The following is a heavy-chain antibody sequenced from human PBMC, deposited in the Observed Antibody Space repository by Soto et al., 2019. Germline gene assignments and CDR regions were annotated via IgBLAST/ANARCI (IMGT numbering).Heavy chain of an antibody. J-gene: IGHJ6*02. V-gene: IGHV3-21*01. CDR2: ISSGSSYI. CDR1: GFTFSSYS. Sequence: GGSLRLSCAASGFTFSSYSMNWVRQAPGKGLEWVSSISSGSSYIYYADSVKGRFTISRDNAKSSLFLQMNSLRAEDTAVYYCARVIGYSYGLGAPDVWGQGTTVTVSS. D-gene: IGHD5-18*01. CDR3: ARVIGYSYGLGAPDV.